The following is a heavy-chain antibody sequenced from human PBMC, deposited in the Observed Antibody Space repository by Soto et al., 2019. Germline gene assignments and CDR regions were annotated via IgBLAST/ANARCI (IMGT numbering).Heavy chain of an antibody. CDR3: ARDRIDSYGSDYYYYGMDV. Sequence: GGSLRLSCAASGFTVSSNYMSWVRQAPGKGLEWVSVIYSGGSTYYADSVKGRFTISRDNSKNTLYLQMNSLRAEDTAVYYCARDRIDSYGSDYYYYGMDVWGQGTTVTVSS. D-gene: IGHD5-18*01. CDR2: IYSGGST. CDR1: GFTVSSNY. V-gene: IGHV3-66*01. J-gene: IGHJ6*02.